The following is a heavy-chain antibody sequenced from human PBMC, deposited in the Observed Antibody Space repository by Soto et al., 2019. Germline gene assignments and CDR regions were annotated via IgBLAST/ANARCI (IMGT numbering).Heavy chain of an antibody. CDR3: ARQVRSPSYFDY. CDR2: IYYTGIT. V-gene: IGHV4-61*01. J-gene: IGHJ4*02. Sequence: SETLSLTFPVFGASVSSGLYYWSWIRQPPGKGLEYIGYIYYTGITNYNPSLKSRVIISIDTSKNQFSLNLNSVTAADTAMYYCARQVRSPSYFDYWGQGTLVTVSS. CDR1: GASVSSGLYY.